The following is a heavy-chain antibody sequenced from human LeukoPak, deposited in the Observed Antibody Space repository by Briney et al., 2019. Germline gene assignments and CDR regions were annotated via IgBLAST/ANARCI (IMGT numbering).Heavy chain of an antibody. J-gene: IGHJ4*02. CDR2: IYYSGST. Sequence: PSETLSLTCTVSGGSISSYYWSWTRQPPGKGLEWIGYIYYSGSTNYNPSLKSRVTISVDTSKNQFSLKLSSVTAADTAVYYCARVTTVTTRFDYWGQGTLVTVSS. CDR3: ARVTTVTTRFDY. V-gene: IGHV4-59*01. D-gene: IGHD4-17*01. CDR1: GGSISSYY.